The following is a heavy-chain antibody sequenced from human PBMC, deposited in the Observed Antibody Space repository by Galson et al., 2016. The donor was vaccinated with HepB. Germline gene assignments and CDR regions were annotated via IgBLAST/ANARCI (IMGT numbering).Heavy chain of an antibody. CDR3: AREAGGSYYAYWYFDP. CDR2: ISYDGSKK. V-gene: IGHV3-30*19. D-gene: IGHD1-26*01. CDR1: GFTFSSSG. J-gene: IGHJ5*02. Sequence: SLRLSCAASGFTFSSSGMHWVRQAPGKGLEWVALISYDGSKKYYADSVKGRFAMSRDNSKNTLNLQMNSLRVEDTAVYYCAREAGGSYYAYWYFDPWGQGTLVTVSS.